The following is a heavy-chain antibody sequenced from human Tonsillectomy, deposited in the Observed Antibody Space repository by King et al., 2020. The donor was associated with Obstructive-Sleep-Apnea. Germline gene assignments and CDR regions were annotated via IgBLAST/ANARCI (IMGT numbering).Heavy chain of an antibody. Sequence: ITLKESGPTLVKPTETLTLTCTFSGFSLNTYGMTVGWIRQPPGKTLEWLALIFWDDDQRYSPSLKSRLSITKDTSRNQVFFTMANVGPSDTGTYYCVHRSAAWSLYWGQGTLVTVSS. CDR3: VHRSAAWSLY. J-gene: IGHJ4*02. CDR2: IFWDDDQ. D-gene: IGHD2-15*01. CDR1: GFSLNTYGMT. V-gene: IGHV2-5*02.